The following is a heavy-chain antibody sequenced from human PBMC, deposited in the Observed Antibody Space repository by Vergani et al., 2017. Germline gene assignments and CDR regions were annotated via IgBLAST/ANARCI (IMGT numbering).Heavy chain of an antibody. CDR1: GYTFTSYG. V-gene: IGHV1-18*01. J-gene: IGHJ5*02. CDR2: ISAYNGNT. CDR3: AXSLRAIVVVPAATNWFDP. Sequence: QVQLVQSGAEVKKPGASVKVSCKASGYTFTSYGISWVRQAPGQGLEWMGWISAYNGNTNYAQKLQGRVTMTTDTSTSTAYMELRSLRSDDTAVYYCAXSLRAIVVVPAATNWFDPWGQGTLVTVSS. D-gene: IGHD2-2*01.